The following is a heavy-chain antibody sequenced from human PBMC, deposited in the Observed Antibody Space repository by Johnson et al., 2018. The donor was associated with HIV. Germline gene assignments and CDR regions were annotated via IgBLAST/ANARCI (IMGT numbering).Heavy chain of an antibody. CDR3: VKDSRMIVVVHGAFDI. J-gene: IGHJ3*02. Sequence: VQLVESGGGLVQPGRSLRLSCSASGFSFDDYAMHWVRQAPGKGLEWVSGSSWNSGALGYADSVKGRVTISRDNAKNSLYLQMDSLRDEDTALYYCVKDSRMIVVVHGAFDIWGQGTMVTVSS. V-gene: IGHV3-9*01. CDR2: SSWNSGAL. CDR1: GFSFDDYA. D-gene: IGHD3-22*01.